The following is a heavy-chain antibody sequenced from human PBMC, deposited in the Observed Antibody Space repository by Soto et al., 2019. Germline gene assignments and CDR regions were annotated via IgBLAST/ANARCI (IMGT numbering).Heavy chain of an antibody. J-gene: IGHJ4*02. CDR2: IKSKTDGETT. CDR1: GFTFSNAW. Sequence: EVQLVESGGGLVKPGGSLRLSCAASGFTFSNAWMSWVRQAPGKGLEWVGRIKSKTDGETTDYAAPVKGRFTISRDDSKNTLYLQMNSLKTEDTAVYYCTTDPWGSGYYFDYWGQGTLVTVSS. D-gene: IGHD3-22*01. CDR3: TTDPWGSGYYFDY. V-gene: IGHV3-15*01.